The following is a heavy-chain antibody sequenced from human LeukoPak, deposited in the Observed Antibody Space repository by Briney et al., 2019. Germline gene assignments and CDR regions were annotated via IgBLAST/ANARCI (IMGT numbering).Heavy chain of an antibody. CDR1: GGSISSYY. D-gene: IGHD3-3*01. Sequence: SETLSLTCTVSGGSISSYYWSWIRQPPGKGLEWIGYIYYSGSTNYNPSLKSRVTISVDTSKNQFSLKLSSVTAADTAVYYCARTDFGPSSMDVWGQGTTVTVSS. CDR3: ARTDFGPSSMDV. J-gene: IGHJ6*02. V-gene: IGHV4-59*08. CDR2: IYYSGST.